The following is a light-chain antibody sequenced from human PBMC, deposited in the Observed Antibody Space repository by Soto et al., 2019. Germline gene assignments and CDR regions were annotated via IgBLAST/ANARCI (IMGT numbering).Light chain of an antibody. Sequence: QSALTQPPSPSGSPGQSVTISCTGNSSDVGGYNSVSRYQQHPGKAPKVMIYEVSKRPSGVPDRFSGSKSGNTASLTVSGLQAEDEADYYCSSYAGSDNYVFGTGTKLTVL. CDR1: SSDVGGYNS. CDR2: EVS. V-gene: IGLV2-8*01. CDR3: SSYAGSDNYV. J-gene: IGLJ1*01.